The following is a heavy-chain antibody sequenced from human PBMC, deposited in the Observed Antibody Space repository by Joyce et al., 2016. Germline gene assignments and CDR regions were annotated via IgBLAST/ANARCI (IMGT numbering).Heavy chain of an antibody. CDR1: GYTFTTSS. Sequence: QIQLLQSGAEVKRPGASVRVSCLTSGYTFTTSSITWVRQAPGQGLEWVGRSSTFNGYTTYGQRIQGRVTMTTDTSTSTAFMELRSLTSDDTAVYYCARGDYPRYFDYWGQGTLVTVSS. V-gene: IGHV1-18*01. J-gene: IGHJ4*02. D-gene: IGHD3-16*01. CDR3: ARGDYPRYFDY. CDR2: SSTFNGYT.